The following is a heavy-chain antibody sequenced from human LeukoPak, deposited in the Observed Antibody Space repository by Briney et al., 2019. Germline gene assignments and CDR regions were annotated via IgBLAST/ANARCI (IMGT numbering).Heavy chain of an antibody. CDR1: KLTFMNYA. J-gene: IGHJ4*02. CDR3: AKRGEVSTYYYFES. D-gene: IGHD3-10*01. CDR2: IGSAGGSI. V-gene: IGHV3-23*01. Sequence: QAGGSLRLSCTASKLTFMNYAMHWVRQAPGKGLEWLSTIGSAGGSIFYADSVKGRFTISRDNSKSTLFLQMDSLRVEDTALYYCAKRGEVSTYYYFESWGQGALVTVSS.